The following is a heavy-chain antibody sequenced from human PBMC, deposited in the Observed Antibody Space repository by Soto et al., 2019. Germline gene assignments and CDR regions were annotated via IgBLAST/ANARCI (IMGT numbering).Heavy chain of an antibody. D-gene: IGHD1-26*01. CDR2: IIPIFGTA. CDR3: ASRGSSYHYNSYGMHV. V-gene: IGHV1-69*13. J-gene: IGHJ6*02. CDR1: GGTFSSYA. Sequence: GASVKDSCKASGGTFSSYAISWVRQAPGQGLEWMGGIIPIFGTANYAQKFQGRVTITADESTSTAYMELSSLRSEDTAVYDCASRGSSYHYNSYGMHVWGQGTRVTVSS.